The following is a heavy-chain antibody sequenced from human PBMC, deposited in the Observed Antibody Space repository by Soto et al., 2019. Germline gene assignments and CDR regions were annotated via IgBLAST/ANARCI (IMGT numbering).Heavy chain of an antibody. J-gene: IGHJ6*02. CDR3: ARAHPPGNDILTGSSNYYGIDV. D-gene: IGHD3-9*01. Sequence: GASVKVSCKASGYTFTGYYMHWVRQAPGQGLEWMGWINPNSGGTNYAQKFQGWVTMTRDTSISTAYMELSRLRSDDTAVYYCARAHPPGNDILTGSSNYYGIDVWGQGTTVTVSS. CDR1: GYTFTGYY. CDR2: INPNSGGT. V-gene: IGHV1-2*04.